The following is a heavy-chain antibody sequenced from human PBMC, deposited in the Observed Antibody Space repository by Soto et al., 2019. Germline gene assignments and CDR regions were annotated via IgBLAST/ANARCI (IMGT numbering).Heavy chain of an antibody. CDR3: RARALLPTAGTGEYNDFGMDV. J-gene: IGHJ6*02. V-gene: IGHV4-30-2*01. CDR2: IYHSGST. CDR1: GGSISSGGYS. Sequence: QLQLQESGSGLVKPSQTLSLTCAVSGGSISSGGYSWSWIRQPPGKGLEWIGYIYHSGSTYYNPSLKSRVKSSVDRSKNQFSPKLSHVTAADTAVSYGRARALLPTAGTGEYNDFGMDVWGQGTTVTFSS. D-gene: IGHD1-1*01.